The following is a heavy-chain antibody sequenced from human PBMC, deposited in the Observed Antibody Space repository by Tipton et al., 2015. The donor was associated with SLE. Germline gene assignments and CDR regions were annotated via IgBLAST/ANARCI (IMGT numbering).Heavy chain of an antibody. J-gene: IGHJ4*03. CDR3: ARHIWVGYDASCV. CDR1: GASLTGSY. D-gene: IGHD3-22*01. V-gene: IGHV4-59*08. Sequence: TLSLTCTVYGASLTGSYWSWFRQPPGKGLEWIGYVFYTERTSYNSSLMSRVTISIDTSYNQFSLRLTTVTAADTAVYYCARHIWVGYDASCVWGPGALVPVS. CDR2: VFYTERT.